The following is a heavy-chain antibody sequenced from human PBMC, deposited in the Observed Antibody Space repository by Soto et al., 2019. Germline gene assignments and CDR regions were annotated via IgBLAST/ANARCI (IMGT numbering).Heavy chain of an antibody. D-gene: IGHD1-20*01. Sequence: GASVKVSCKASGYTFTGYYMHWVRQAPGQGLEWMGWINPNSGGTNYAQKFQGRVTMTRDTSISTAYMELSRLRSDDTAVYYCARGTLLTRITGTTGGIGYWGQGTLVTV. V-gene: IGHV1-2*02. CDR2: INPNSGGT. CDR1: GYTFTGYY. J-gene: IGHJ4*02. CDR3: ARGTLLTRITGTTGGIGY.